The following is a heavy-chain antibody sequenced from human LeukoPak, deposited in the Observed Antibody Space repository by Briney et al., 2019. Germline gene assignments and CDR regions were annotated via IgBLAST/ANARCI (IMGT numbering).Heavy chain of an antibody. CDR2: ISSSSSYI. J-gene: IGHJ4*02. CDR3: ARGGYSYGYFDY. V-gene: IGHV3-21*01. D-gene: IGHD5-18*01. Sequence: PGGSLRLSCAASGFTFSSYSMNWVCQAPGKGLEWVSSISSSSSYIYYADSVKGRFTISRDNAKNSLYLQMNSLRAEDTAVYYCARGGYSYGYFDYWGQGTLVTVSS. CDR1: GFTFSSYS.